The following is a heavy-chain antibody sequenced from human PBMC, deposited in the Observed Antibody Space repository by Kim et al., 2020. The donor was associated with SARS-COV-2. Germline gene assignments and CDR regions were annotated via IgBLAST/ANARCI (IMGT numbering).Heavy chain of an antibody. CDR1: GDSVSSNSAA. V-gene: IGHV6-1*01. D-gene: IGHD5-18*01. CDR3: ASNHGGYGYGYEALDY. J-gene: IGHJ4*02. Sequence: SGPTLVNPSQTLSLTCAISGDSVSSNSAAWNWIRQSPSRGLEWLGRTYYRSKWYNEYAVSVRGRITINPDTSKNQFSLQLNSVTPEDTAVYYCASNHGGYGYGYEALDYWGQGTLVTVSS. CDR2: TYYRSKWYN.